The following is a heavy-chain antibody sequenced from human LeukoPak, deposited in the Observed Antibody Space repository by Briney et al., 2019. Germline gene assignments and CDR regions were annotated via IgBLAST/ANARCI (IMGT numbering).Heavy chain of an antibody. D-gene: IGHD1-26*01. CDR1: GGSISSGSYY. CDR2: IYTSGST. J-gene: IGHJ2*01. Sequence: SETLSLTCTVSGGSISSGSYYWSWIRQPAGKGLEWIGRIYTSGSTNYNPSLKSRVTISVDTSKNQFSLKLSSVTAADTAVYYCARAVGATPFYWYFDLWGRGTLVTVSS. CDR3: ARAVGATPFYWYFDL. V-gene: IGHV4-61*02.